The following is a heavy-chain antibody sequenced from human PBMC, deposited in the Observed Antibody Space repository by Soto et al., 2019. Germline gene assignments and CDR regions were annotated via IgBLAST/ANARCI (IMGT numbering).Heavy chain of an antibody. CDR2: IYYSGST. CDR1: GGSISSDY. V-gene: IGHV4-59*01. J-gene: IGHJ4*02. Sequence: LPLTCXVSGGSISSDYWSWIRQPPGKGLEWIGYIYYSGSTNYNPSLKSRVTISVDTSKNQFSLKLSSVTAADTAVYYCAREGLERNFDYWGQGTLVTVSS. D-gene: IGHD1-1*01. CDR3: AREGLERNFDY.